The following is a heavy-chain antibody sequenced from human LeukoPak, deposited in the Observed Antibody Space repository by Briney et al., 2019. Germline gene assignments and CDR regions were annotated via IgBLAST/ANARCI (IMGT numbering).Heavy chain of an antibody. D-gene: IGHD2-15*01. V-gene: IGHV3-7*01. CDR3: ARDPLQEVVAPGGAFDI. Sequence: GGSLRLSCAASGFTFSSYWMSWVRQAPGKGLEWVANIKKDGSEKYYVDSVKGRFTISRDNAKNSLYLQMNSLRAEDTAVYYCARDPLQEVVAPGGAFDIWGQGTMVTVSS. J-gene: IGHJ3*02. CDR2: IKKDGSEK. CDR1: GFTFSSYW.